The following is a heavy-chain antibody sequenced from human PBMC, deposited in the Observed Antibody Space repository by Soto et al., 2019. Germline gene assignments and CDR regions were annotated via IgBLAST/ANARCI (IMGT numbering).Heavy chain of an antibody. J-gene: IGHJ4*02. D-gene: IGHD5-12*01. CDR2: FYWDDDT. V-gene: IGHV2-5*02. CDR3: ARRWLADYFDY. CDR1: GFSLSTSGVG. Sequence: QITLKESGPTLVKPTQTLTLTCTFSGFSLSTSGVGVGWIRQPPGKALEWLALFYWDDDTRYSPPLKSRLTITKDTSKNQVVLTMTNMDPVDTATFYCARRWLADYFDYWGQGTLVTVSS.